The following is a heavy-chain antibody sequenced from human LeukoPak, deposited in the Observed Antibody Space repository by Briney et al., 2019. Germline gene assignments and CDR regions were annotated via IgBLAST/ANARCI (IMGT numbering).Heavy chain of an antibody. D-gene: IGHD3-3*01. CDR2: IYHSGST. J-gene: IGHJ3*02. CDR1: GYSISSGYY. Sequence: PSETLSLTXTVSGYSISSGYYWGWIRQPPGKGLEWIGSIYHSGSTYYNPSLKSRVTISVDTSKNQFSLKLSSVTAADTAVYYCARLLSYDFWSGYLPGAFDIWGQGTMVTVFS. CDR3: ARLLSYDFWSGYLPGAFDI. V-gene: IGHV4-38-2*02.